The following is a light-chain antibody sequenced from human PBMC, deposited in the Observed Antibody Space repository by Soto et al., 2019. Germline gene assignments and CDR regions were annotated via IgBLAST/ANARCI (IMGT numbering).Light chain of an antibody. CDR1: SSDVGDYNY. CDR3: SSSITNNIVV. CDR2: EVS. J-gene: IGLJ2*01. Sequence: QSALTQPASVSGSPGQSITISCTGTSSDVGDYNYVSWYQQHPGKAPKLIVYEVSHRLSRVSDRFSGSKSGHTASLTISGLQDDDEADYYCSSSITNNIVVFGGGTKLIVL. V-gene: IGLV2-14*01.